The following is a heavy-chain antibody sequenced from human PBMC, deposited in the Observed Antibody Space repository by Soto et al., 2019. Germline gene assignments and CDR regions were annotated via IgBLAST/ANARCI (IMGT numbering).Heavy chain of an antibody. V-gene: IGHV3-21*01. J-gene: IGHJ3*02. CDR2: ISSSSSYI. CDR1: GFTFSSYS. Sequence: GGSLRLSCAASGFTFSSYSMNWVRQAPGKGLEWVSSISSSSSYIYYADSVKGRFTISRDNAKNSLYLQMNSLRAEDTAVYYCARVSDSSGLNAFDIWGQGTMVTVSS. D-gene: IGHD3-22*01. CDR3: ARVSDSSGLNAFDI.